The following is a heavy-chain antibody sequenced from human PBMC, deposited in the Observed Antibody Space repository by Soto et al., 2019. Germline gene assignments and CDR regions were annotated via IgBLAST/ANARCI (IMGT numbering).Heavy chain of an antibody. CDR2: IYYSGST. Sequence: PSETLSLTCTVSGGSISSYYWSWIRQPPGKGLEWIGYIYYSGSTNYNPSLKSRVTISVDTSKNQFSLKLSSVTAADTAVYYCGRNPPHCYGIYYFDNWGKGTLVTVSS. CDR3: GRNPPHCYGIYYFDN. CDR1: GGSISSYY. V-gene: IGHV4-59*01. J-gene: IGHJ4*01. D-gene: IGHD3-10*01.